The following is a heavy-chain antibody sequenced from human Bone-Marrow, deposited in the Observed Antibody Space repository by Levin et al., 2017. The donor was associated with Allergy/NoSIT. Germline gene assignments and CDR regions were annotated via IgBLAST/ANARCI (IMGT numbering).Heavy chain of an antibody. CDR3: ARAGRYDY. CDR1: GSSISGSAYY. D-gene: IGHD3-9*01. J-gene: IGHJ4*02. CDR2: INHSGST. Sequence: SETLSLTCTVSGSSISGSAYYWGWIRQPPGKGLEWIGSINHSGSTYYNPSIKSRVTISVDTSKSQFSLKLSSVTAADTAVYYCARAGRYDYWGQGALVTVSS. V-gene: IGHV4-39*07.